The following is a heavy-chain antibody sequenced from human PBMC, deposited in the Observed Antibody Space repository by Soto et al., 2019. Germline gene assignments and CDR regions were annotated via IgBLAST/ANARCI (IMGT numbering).Heavy chain of an antibody. CDR1: GFTFSTYN. CDR2: ISSSSSYI. V-gene: IGHV3-21*03. D-gene: IGHD5-18*01. J-gene: IGHJ6*02. CDR3: ATVDRATVRVSYYSYYYSMDV. Sequence: GGSLSLSCASSGFTFSTYNINWVRHAPGKGLEWVSSISSSSSYIYYADSVKGRFTISRDNSKNSLYLQMSSLKTEDTAVYYCATVDRATVRVSYYSYYYSMDVGGQGSTVTVSS.